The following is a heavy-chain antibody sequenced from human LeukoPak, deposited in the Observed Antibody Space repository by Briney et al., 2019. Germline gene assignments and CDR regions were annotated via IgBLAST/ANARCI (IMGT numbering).Heavy chain of an antibody. CDR3: AKDSYYDYVWGSYRYLDY. Sequence: GGSLRLSYAASGFTFSSYAMSWVRQAPGKGLEWVSAISGSGGSTYYADSVKGRFTISRDDSKNTLYLQMNSLRAEDTAVYYCAKDSYYDYVWGSYRYLDYWGQGTLVTVSS. D-gene: IGHD3-16*02. J-gene: IGHJ4*02. V-gene: IGHV3-23*01. CDR1: GFTFSSYA. CDR2: ISGSGGST.